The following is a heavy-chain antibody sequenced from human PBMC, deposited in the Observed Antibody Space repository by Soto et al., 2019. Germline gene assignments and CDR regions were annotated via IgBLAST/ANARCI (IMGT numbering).Heavy chain of an antibody. CDR1: GFTFSSYS. V-gene: IGHV3-21*01. CDR3: ARDAGDYYDSSGYYVVY. Sequence: EVQLVESGGGLVKPGGSLRLSCAASGFTFSSYSMNWVRQAPGKGLEWVSSISSSSSYIYYADSVKGRFTISRDNAKNSLYLQMSSLRAEDTAVYYCARDAGDYYDSSGYYVVYWGQGTLVTVSS. J-gene: IGHJ4*02. D-gene: IGHD3-22*01. CDR2: ISSSSSYI.